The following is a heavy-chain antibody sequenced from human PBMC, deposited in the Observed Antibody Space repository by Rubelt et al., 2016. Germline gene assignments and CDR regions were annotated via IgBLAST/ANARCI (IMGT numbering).Heavy chain of an antibody. J-gene: IGHJ2*01. CDR3: ARRYSNGLYWFFDL. D-gene: IGHD6-19*01. CDR2: VSYSGST. Sequence: QLQLQESGPGLLKPSETLSLICTVSGGSIRSSGYYWGWIRQPPGKGLEWIGSVSYSGSTYYNPSLKSRVTVSVDTSKNQFSLKRCSATAADTTVYYCARRYSNGLYWFFDLWGRGTLVTVSS. V-gene: IGHV4-39*01. CDR1: GGSIRSSGYY.